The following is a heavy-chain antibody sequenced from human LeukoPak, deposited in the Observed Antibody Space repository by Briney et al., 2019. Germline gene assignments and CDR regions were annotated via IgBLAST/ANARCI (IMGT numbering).Heavy chain of an antibody. J-gene: IGHJ4*02. D-gene: IGHD1-1*01. CDR2: IRSDGSDK. CDR3: AKELDFDGGTFFFDH. CDR1: GFSFSSYG. Sequence: GGSLGLSCGASGFSFSSYGIHWVRQAPGKGLEWVTFIRSDGSDKFYEDSVKGRFTISRDNSKNTVYLQMNSLRAEDAAVYYCAKELDFDGGTFFFDHWGQGALVTVSS. V-gene: IGHV3-30*02.